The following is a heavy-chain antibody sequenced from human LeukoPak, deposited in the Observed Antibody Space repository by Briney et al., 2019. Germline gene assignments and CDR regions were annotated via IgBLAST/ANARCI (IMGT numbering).Heavy chain of an antibody. CDR2: ISTGSNTL. Sequence: GGSLRLSCAASGFTFRSYSFNWVRQAPGEGLEWVSYISTGSNTLYYAASVKGRFTISRDDDKNLVYLQMNSLRAEDTGVYFCARGYRFSDSWGQGILATTSS. CDR3: ARGYRFSDS. J-gene: IGHJ5*02. CDR1: GFTFRSYS. V-gene: IGHV3-48*01. D-gene: IGHD5-18*01.